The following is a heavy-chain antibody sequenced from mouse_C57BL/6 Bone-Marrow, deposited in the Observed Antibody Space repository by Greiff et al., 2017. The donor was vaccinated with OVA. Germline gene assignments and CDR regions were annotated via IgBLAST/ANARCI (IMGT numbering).Heavy chain of an antibody. V-gene: IGHV1-80*01. Sequence: QVQLKQSGAELVKPGASVKISCKASGYAFSSYWMNWVKQRPGKGLEWIGQIYPGDGDTNYNGKFKGKATLTADKSSSTAYMQLSSLTSEDSAVYFCARARDGYFSFDYWGQGTTLTVSS. CDR3: ARARDGYFSFDY. D-gene: IGHD2-3*01. CDR1: GYAFSSYW. CDR2: IYPGDGDT. J-gene: IGHJ2*01.